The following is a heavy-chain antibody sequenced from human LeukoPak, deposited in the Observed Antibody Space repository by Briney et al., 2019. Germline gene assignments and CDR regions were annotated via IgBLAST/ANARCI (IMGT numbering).Heavy chain of an antibody. V-gene: IGHV3-23*01. J-gene: IGHJ4*02. CDR3: AKGSRGSYDY. Sequence: GGSLRLSCAASGFIFNSYAMAWVGQGPEKGLEWVSSITDSGIRTYYADSVKGRFTISRDNSKNTLFLQMNSLRAEDTAVYYCAKGSRGSYDYWAQGTLVTVSS. CDR2: ITDSGIRT. CDR1: GFIFNSYA. D-gene: IGHD1-26*01.